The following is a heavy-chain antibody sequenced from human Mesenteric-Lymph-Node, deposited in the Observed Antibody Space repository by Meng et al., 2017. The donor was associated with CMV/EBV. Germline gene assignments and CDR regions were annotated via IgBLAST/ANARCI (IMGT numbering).Heavy chain of an antibody. CDR2: INHSGST. V-gene: IGHV4-4*02. CDR3: ARGAIVVVPAATNWFDP. Sequence: SETLSLTCAVSGGSISSSNWWSWVRQPPGKGLEWIGEINHSGSTNYNPSLKSRVTISVDTSKNQFSLKLSSVTAADTAVYYCARGAIVVVPAATNWFDPWGQGTLVTVSS. CDR1: GGSISSSNW. D-gene: IGHD2-2*01. J-gene: IGHJ5*02.